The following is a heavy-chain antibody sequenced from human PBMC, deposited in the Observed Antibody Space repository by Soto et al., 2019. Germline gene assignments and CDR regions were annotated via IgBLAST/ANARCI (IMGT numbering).Heavy chain of an antibody. J-gene: IGHJ4*02. CDR2: INPSGGYT. CDR1: GYTFSSYY. CDR3: ARERTVAGNDY. D-gene: IGHD6-19*01. Sequence: ASVKVSCKASGYTFSSYYMNWVRQAPGQGLEWLGIINPSGGYTTYAQKSQGRVTMTRNTSTSTVHMELSSLRSEDTAVYYCARERTVAGNDYWGQGTLVTVSS. V-gene: IGHV1-46*01.